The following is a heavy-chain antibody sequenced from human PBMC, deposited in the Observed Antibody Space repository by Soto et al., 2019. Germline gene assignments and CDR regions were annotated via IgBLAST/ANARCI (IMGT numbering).Heavy chain of an antibody. Sequence: EVQLVESGGGLVQPGGSLRLSCAASGFTFSDHYMEWVRQAPGKGLEWVGRIRNKANSYTTENGASVKGRFTISRDDSKNSLSLQVNSLKTEDTAVYYCASAWFGELKYLDYWGQGTLVTVSS. D-gene: IGHD3-10*01. CDR2: IRNKANSYTT. CDR1: GFTFSDHY. CDR3: ASAWFGELKYLDY. J-gene: IGHJ4*02. V-gene: IGHV3-72*01.